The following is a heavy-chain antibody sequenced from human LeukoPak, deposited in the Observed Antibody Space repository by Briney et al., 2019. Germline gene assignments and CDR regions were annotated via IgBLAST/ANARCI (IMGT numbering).Heavy chain of an antibody. CDR3: ARGMGGTFDY. CDR2: IYYSGST. J-gene: IGHJ4*02. V-gene: IGHV4-34*01. D-gene: IGHD3-16*01. Sequence: SETLSLTCAVSGGSFSGYYWSWIRQPPGKGLEWIGSIYYSGSTYYNPSLKSRVTISVDTSKNQFSLKLSSVTAADTAVYYCARGMGGTFDYWGQGTLVTVSS. CDR1: GGSFSGYY.